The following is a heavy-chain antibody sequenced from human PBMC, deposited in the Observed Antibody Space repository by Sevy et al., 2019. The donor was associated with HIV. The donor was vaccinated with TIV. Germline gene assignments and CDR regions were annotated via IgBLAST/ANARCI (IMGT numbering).Heavy chain of an antibody. CDR3: XXXXXXXXGRGLDN. V-gene: IGHV3-7*01. CDR1: GFTFGSYW. J-gene: IGHJ4*02. Sequence: GGSLRLSCAASGFTFGSYWMTWVRQAPGKGLEWVANIKEDGSGRFYVDSVRGRFTVSRDNAKKTLYLQMNNLRGEDXXXXXXXXXXXXXXGRGLDNWGQGALVTVSS. CDR2: IKEDGSGR.